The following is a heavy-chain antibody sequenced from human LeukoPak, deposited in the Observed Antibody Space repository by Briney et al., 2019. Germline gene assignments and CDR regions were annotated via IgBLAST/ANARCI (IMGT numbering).Heavy chain of an antibody. Sequence: GASVKVSCKAYGYTFTGYYINWVRQAPGQGLERMGWINPNSGGTNYAQKFQGRVTLTRDTSIGTAYMELSRLRSDDTAVYYCARDGSGWSSNWFDPWGQGTLVTVSS. V-gene: IGHV1-2*02. J-gene: IGHJ5*02. CDR1: GYTFTGYY. CDR2: INPNSGGT. D-gene: IGHD6-19*01. CDR3: ARDGSGWSSNWFDP.